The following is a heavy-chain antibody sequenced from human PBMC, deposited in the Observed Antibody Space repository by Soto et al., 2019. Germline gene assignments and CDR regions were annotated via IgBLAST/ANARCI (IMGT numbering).Heavy chain of an antibody. CDR3: ARALGSGSYYYYYYYMDV. Sequence: GGSLRLSCAAPGFTFSSYSMNWVRQAPGKGLEWVSYISSSSSTIYYADSVKGRFTISRDNAKNSLYLQMNSLRAEDTAVYYCARALGSGSYYYYYYYMDVWGKGTTVTVSS. CDR2: ISSSSSTI. D-gene: IGHD3-10*01. V-gene: IGHV3-48*01. J-gene: IGHJ6*03. CDR1: GFTFSSYS.